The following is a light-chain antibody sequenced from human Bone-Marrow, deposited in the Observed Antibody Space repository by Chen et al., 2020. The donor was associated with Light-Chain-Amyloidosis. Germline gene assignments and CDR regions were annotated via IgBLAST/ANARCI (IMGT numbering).Light chain of an antibody. Sequence: QSALPHPASVSGPPGQSLTLPCTGTSSDVSGDNHVSLYQQHPDKAPKLMIDKDTNRPSWVPDRCSGSKSDNTASLSRSGLQTEDEADYFCSSYNITNTLVFGSGTRLTVL. CDR1: SSDVSGDNH. CDR2: KDT. J-gene: IGLJ1*01. V-gene: IGLV2-14*01. CDR3: SSYNITNTLV.